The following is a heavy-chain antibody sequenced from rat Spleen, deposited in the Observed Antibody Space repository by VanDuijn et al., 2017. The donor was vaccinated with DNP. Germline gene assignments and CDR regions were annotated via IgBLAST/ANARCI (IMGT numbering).Heavy chain of an antibody. J-gene: IGHJ4*01. V-gene: IGHV3-1*01. CDR1: GYSISSNY. D-gene: IGHD1-2*01. CDR3: ARSVRSTGYYAMDA. CDR2: INYSGIT. Sequence: EVQLQESGPGLVKPSQSLSLTCSVTGYSISSNYWGWIRKFPGNKMEWIGHINYSGITFYNPSLKSRFSITRDTSKNQFFLQLNSVTSEDTATYYCARSVRSTGYYAMDAWGLGTSVTVSS.